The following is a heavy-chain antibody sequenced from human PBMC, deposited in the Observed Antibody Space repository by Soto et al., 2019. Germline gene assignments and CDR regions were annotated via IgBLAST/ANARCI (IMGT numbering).Heavy chain of an antibody. Sequence: QLQLQESGSGLVTPSQTLSLTCAVSGGSISSGGYSWNWIRQPPGKGLEWIGNIYHSGSTYYNASLKSRVTISVDRSKNQFSLKLSSVTAADTAVYYCGRGDYANACDIWGQGTMVTVSS. J-gene: IGHJ3*02. CDR3: GRGDYANACDI. CDR1: GGSISSGGYS. D-gene: IGHD4-17*01. V-gene: IGHV4-30-2*01. CDR2: IYHSGST.